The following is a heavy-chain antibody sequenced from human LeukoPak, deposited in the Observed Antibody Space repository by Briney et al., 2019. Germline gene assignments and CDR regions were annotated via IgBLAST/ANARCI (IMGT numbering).Heavy chain of an antibody. CDR1: GLAFSAYK. J-gene: IGHJ4*02. D-gene: IGHD6-13*01. CDR2: ISTDGYTT. V-gene: IGHV3-74*01. Sequence: GGSMRLSCAASGLAFSAYKMHWVRQAPRKGLVWVSRISTDGYTTDYADSVKGRFTISRDNSKNTLYLQMNSLRAEDTAVYYCATGPHSSWYGLDYWGQGTLVTVSS. CDR3: ATGPHSSWYGLDY.